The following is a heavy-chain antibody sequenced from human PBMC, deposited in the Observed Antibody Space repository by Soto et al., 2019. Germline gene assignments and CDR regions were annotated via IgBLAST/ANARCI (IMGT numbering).Heavy chain of an antibody. J-gene: IGHJ4*02. Sequence: PGGSLRLSCAASGFTFDDYGMSWVRQAPGKGLEWVSGINWNGGSTGYADSVKGRFTISRDNAKNSLYLQMNSLRAEDTALYYCASGLSLALPKVFDYWGQGTLVTVSS. D-gene: IGHD1-26*01. V-gene: IGHV3-20*04. CDR3: ASGLSLALPKVFDY. CDR2: INWNGGST. CDR1: GFTFDDYG.